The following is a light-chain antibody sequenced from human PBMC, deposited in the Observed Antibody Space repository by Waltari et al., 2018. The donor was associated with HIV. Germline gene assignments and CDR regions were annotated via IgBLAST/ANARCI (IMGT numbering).Light chain of an antibody. CDR1: SSNIGTNT. V-gene: IGLV1-44*01. Sequence: QSVLTQPPSASGTPGQRVTISCSGSSSNIGTNTVHWYQHLPGSAPKLLIYSNNQRPSGVPDPCSASNSGTAASLAISGLRSEDEAEYYCAAWDENLNGLFGGGTKLTVL. J-gene: IGLJ3*02. CDR2: SNN. CDR3: AAWDENLNGL.